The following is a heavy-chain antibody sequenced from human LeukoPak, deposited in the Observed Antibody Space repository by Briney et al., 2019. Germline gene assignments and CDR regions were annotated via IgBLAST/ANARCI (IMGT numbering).Heavy chain of an antibody. CDR2: IYYSGST. D-gene: IGHD6-13*01. CDR1: GGSISSSSYY. Sequence: SETLSLTCTVSGGSISSSSYYWGWIRQPPGKGLEWIGSIYYSGSTYYNPSLKSRVTISIDTSKNQFSLKLSSVTAADTAVSYCARASGGAAADYGMDVWGQGTTVTVSS. CDR3: ARASGGAAADYGMDV. J-gene: IGHJ6*02. V-gene: IGHV4-39*07.